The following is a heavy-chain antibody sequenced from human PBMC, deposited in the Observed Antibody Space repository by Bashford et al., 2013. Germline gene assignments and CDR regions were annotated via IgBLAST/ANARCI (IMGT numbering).Heavy chain of an antibody. D-gene: IGHD3-10*01. V-gene: IGHV3-21*01. CDR3: ARAPDGSGSYYYFDY. CDR2: LVVAVIP. J-gene: IGHJ4*02. CDR1: DSTFSTFS. Sequence: TSGGPSRLSSCQPLDSTFSTFSMTGSGQAPGKGRGVGRHPLVVAVIPYITSDSVKGRFTISRDNAKNSLYLQMNSLRAEDTAVYYCARAPDGSGSYYYFDYWGQGTLVTVSS.